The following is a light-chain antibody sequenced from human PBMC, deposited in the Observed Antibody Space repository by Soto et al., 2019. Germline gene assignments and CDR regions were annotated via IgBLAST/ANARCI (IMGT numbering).Light chain of an antibody. CDR1: SSNIGSNT. CDR2: SNN. V-gene: IGLV1-44*01. Sequence: QSARTQPPSASGTPGQRVTISCSGSSSNIGSNTVNWYQQLPGTAPKLLIYSNNQRPSGVPDRFSGSKSGTSASLAISGLQSEDEADYYCAPWDNSLNGPVFGGGTKVTV. J-gene: IGLJ2*01. CDR3: APWDNSLNGPV.